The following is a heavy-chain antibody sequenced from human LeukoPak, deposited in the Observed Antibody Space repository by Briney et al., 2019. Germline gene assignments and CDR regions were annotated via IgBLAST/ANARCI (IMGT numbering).Heavy chain of an antibody. CDR3: ARESSSGWHTTIDY. D-gene: IGHD6-19*01. CDR1: GFRFSSYA. Sequence: SGGSLRLSCAASGFRFSSYAMSWVRQAPGKGLEWVSAISGSGVSTYYADSVKGRFTISRDNSKNTLCLQMNRLRAEDTAVYYCARESSSGWHTTIDYWGQGIRVTVSS. J-gene: IGHJ4*02. CDR2: ISGSGVST. V-gene: IGHV3-23*01.